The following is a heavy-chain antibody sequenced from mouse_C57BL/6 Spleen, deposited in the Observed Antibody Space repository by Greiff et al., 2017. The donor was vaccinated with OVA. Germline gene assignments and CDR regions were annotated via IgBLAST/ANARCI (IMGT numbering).Heavy chain of an antibody. CDR3: ARGDSAGYAWCAY. J-gene: IGHJ3*01. CDR1: GFTFSDYG. V-gene: IGHV5-17*01. CDR2: ISSGSSTI. Sequence: EVQLEDSGGGLVKPGGSLKLSCAASGFTFSDYGMHWVRQAPEKGLEWVAYISSGSSTIYYAATVKGRFTISRDNAKNTLFLQMTSLRSEDTAMYYCARGDSAGYAWCAYWGKGPLVTVSA. D-gene: IGHD3-2*02.